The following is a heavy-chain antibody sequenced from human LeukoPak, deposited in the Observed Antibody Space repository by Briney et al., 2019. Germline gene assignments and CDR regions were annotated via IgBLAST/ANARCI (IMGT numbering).Heavy chain of an antibody. D-gene: IGHD2-15*01. CDR3: ARETVVAAIVTYYYYYYMDV. V-gene: IGHV4-4*07. J-gene: IGHJ6*03. CDR2: IYTSGST. CDR1: GGSISSYY. Sequence: KPSETLSLTCTVSGGSISSYYWSWIRQPAGKGLEWIGRIYTSGSTNYNPSLKSRVTVSVDTSKNQFSLKLSSVTAADTAVYYCARETVVAAIVTYYYYYYMDVWGKGTTVTVSS.